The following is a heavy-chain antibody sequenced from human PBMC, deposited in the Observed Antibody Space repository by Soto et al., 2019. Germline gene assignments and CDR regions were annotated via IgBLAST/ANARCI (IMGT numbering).Heavy chain of an antibody. CDR1: GYTFTSYA. CDR3: ARESGYYGSGTIYDY. CDR2: INAGNGNT. D-gene: IGHD3-10*01. J-gene: IGHJ4*02. V-gene: IGHV1-3*01. Sequence: ASVKVSCKASGYTFTSYAMHWVRQAPGQRLEWMGWINAGNGNTKYSQKFRGRVTITRDTSASTAYMELSSLRSEDTAVYYCARESGYYGSGTIYDYWGQGTLVTVSS.